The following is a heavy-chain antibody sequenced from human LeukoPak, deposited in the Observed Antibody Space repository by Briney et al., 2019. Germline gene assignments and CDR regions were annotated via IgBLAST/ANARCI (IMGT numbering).Heavy chain of an antibody. J-gene: IGHJ5*02. CDR3: ARDRSGGEFDP. D-gene: IGHD3-16*01. Sequence: PGGSLRLSCAASGFTFSSYSMNWVRQAPGKGLEWVSSISTSSSYIHYADSVKGRFTISRDNAKNSLYLQMNSLRAEDTAVYYCARDRSGGEFDPWGQGTLVTVSS. V-gene: IGHV3-21*01. CDR1: GFTFSSYS. CDR2: ISTSSSYI.